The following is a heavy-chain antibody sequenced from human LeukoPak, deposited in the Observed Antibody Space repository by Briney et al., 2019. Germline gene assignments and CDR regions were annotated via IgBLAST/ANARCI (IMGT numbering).Heavy chain of an antibody. CDR1: GFTFSSYA. Sequence: EGSLRLSCAASGFTFSSYAMSWVRQAPGKGLEWVSAISGSGGSTYYADSVKGRFTISRDNSKNTLYLQMNSLRAEDTAVYYCAKARDYDILTGSHFDYWGQGTLVTVSS. D-gene: IGHD3-9*01. J-gene: IGHJ4*02. CDR2: ISGSGGST. CDR3: AKARDYDILTGSHFDY. V-gene: IGHV3-23*01.